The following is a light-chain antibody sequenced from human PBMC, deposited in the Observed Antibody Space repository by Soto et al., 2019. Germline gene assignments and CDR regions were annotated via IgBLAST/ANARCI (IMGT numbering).Light chain of an antibody. Sequence: QSALTQPASVSGSLGQSITISCTGTSSDVGSYKLVSWYQHLPGKAPKLIIYEDSRRPSGVSNRFSGSKSGNTASLTISGLQAEDEDDYGYFSYACVTTPIDVFGTGTQLTVL. CDR1: SSDVGSYKL. V-gene: IGLV2-23*01. J-gene: IGLJ1*01. CDR2: EDS. CDR3: FSYACVTTPIDV.